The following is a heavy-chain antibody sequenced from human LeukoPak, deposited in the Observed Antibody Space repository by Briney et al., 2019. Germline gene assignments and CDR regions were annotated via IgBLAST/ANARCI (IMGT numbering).Heavy chain of an antibody. CDR1: GGSISSYY. CDR2: IYYSGST. CDR3: ARHAVPYYYDYYFDY. Sequence: PSETLSLTCTVSGGSISSYYWSWIRQPPGKGLEWIGYIYYSGSTNYNPSLKSRVTISVDTSKNQFFLKLSSVTAADTAVYFCARHAVPYYYDYYFDYWGQGTLVTVSS. D-gene: IGHD3-22*01. V-gene: IGHV4-59*01. J-gene: IGHJ4*02.